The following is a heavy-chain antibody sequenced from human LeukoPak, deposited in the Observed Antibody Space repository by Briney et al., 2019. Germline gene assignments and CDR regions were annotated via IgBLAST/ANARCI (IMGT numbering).Heavy chain of an antibody. J-gene: IGHJ4*02. CDR1: GFTFITYA. CDR3: ARNDYGDYAKLDY. V-gene: IGHV3-21*01. CDR2: MSSSSSYI. Sequence: PGGSLRLSCAASGFTFITYAMSWVRQAPGKGLEWVSSMSSSSSYIYYADSVKGRFTISRDNAKNSLYLQMNSLRAEDTAVYYCARNDYGDYAKLDYWGQGTLVTVSS. D-gene: IGHD4-17*01.